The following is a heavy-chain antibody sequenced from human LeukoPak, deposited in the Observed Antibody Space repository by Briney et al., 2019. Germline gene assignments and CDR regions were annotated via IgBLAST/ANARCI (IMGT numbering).Heavy chain of an antibody. CDR1: GFTFSSYG. CDR3: AREGITMVRGVKDYYYYYGMDV. CDR2: IWYDGSNK. V-gene: IGHV3-33*01. J-gene: IGHJ6*02. Sequence: PGGSLRLSCAASGFTFSSYGMHWVRQAPAKGLEWVAVIWYDGSNKYYADSVKGRFTISRDNSKNTLYLQMNSLRADDTAVYYCAREGITMVRGVKDYYYYYGMDVWGQGTTVTVSS. D-gene: IGHD3-10*01.